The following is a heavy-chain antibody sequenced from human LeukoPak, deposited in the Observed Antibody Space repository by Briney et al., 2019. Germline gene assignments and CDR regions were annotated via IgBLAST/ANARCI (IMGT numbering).Heavy chain of an antibody. CDR1: GFTFSNYD. Sequence: GGSLRLSCAASGFTFSNYDMSWVRQAPGKGLEWVSSISSSSSYIYYADSVKGRFTISRDNAKNSLYLQMNSLRAEDTAVYYCARVPYYDILTGSDYWGQGTLVTVSS. D-gene: IGHD3-9*01. V-gene: IGHV3-21*01. CDR3: ARVPYYDILTGSDY. J-gene: IGHJ4*02. CDR2: ISSSSSYI.